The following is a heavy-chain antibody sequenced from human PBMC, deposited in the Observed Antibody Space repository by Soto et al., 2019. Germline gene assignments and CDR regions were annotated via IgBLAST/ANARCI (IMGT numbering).Heavy chain of an antibody. V-gene: IGHV4-61*01. CDR3: ARGGGSYLGYFDY. D-gene: IGHD1-26*01. Sequence: PSETLSLTCTVSGGSVSSGSYYWSWIRQPPGKGLEWIGYIYYSGSTNYSPSLKSRVTISVDTSKNQFSLKLSSVTAADTAVYYCARGGGSYLGYFDYWGQGTLVTVSS. J-gene: IGHJ4*02. CDR1: GGSVSSGSYY. CDR2: IYYSGST.